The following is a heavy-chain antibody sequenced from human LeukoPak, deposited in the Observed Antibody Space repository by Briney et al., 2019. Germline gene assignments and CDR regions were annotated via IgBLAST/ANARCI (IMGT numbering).Heavy chain of an antibody. J-gene: IGHJ4*02. CDR2: ISSSGSTI. CDR3: AIQDYYDSSGYH. V-gene: IGHV3-48*03. CDR1: GFTFSSYE. Sequence: GGSLRLSCAASGFTFSSYEMNWVRQAPGKGLEWVSYISSSGSTIYYADSVKGRFTISRDNAKNSLYLQMNSLRAEDTAVYYCAIQDYYDSSGYHWGQGTLVTVSS. D-gene: IGHD3-22*01.